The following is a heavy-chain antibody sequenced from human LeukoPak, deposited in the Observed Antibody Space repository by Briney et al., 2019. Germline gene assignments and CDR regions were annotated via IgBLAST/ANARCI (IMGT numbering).Heavy chain of an antibody. CDR3: ARHRMYYYDSSGRGVADAFDI. CDR2: IYYSGST. D-gene: IGHD3-22*01. V-gene: IGHV4-39*01. Sequence: SETLSLTCTVSGGSISSSSYYWGWIPQPPGKGLEWIGSIYYSGSTYSNPSLKSRVTISVDTSKNQFSLKLSPVTAADTAVYYCARHRMYYYDSSGRGVADAFDIWGQGTMVTVSS. CDR1: GGSISSSSYY. J-gene: IGHJ3*02.